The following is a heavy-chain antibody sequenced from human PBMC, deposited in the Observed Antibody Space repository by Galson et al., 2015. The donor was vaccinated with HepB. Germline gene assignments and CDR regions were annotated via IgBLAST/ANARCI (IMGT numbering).Heavy chain of an antibody. CDR1: GGSISSYY. J-gene: IGHJ6*03. D-gene: IGHD3-9*01. Sequence: QVQLQESGPGLVKPSETLSLTCTVSGGSISSYYWSWIRQPPGKGLEWIGYIYYSGSTNYNPSLKSRVTISVDTSKNQFALKLSSVTAADTAVYYCARSALRYFDWLLSSAFNYYMDVWGKGTTVTVSS. CDR3: ARSALRYFDWLLSSAFNYYMDV. CDR2: IYYSGST. V-gene: IGHV4-59*08.